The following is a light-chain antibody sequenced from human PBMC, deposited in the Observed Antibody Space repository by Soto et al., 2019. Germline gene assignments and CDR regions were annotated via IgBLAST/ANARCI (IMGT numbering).Light chain of an antibody. CDR1: QAITSW. V-gene: IGKV1-12*01. J-gene: IGKJ1*01. CDR3: QKYNKAPWK. Sequence: DIHVTQSPSSVSASVGDRVTITCRASQAITSWLAWYQQKPGRAPKLLIYSASSLQSGAPSRFTGSGSGTDFTLTITSLQHEDVATYYCQKYNKAPWKFGQGTKV. CDR2: SAS.